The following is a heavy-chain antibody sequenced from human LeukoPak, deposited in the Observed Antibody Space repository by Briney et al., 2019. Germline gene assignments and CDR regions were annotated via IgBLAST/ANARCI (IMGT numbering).Heavy chain of an antibody. J-gene: IGHJ4*02. CDR2: IYSGGST. D-gene: IGHD3-3*01. CDR3: AIYDFWSGYYDC. CDR1: GFTVSSNY. Sequence: GGSLRLSCAASGFTVSSNYMSWVRQAPGKGLEWVSVIYSGGSTYYADSVKGRFTISRDNSKNTLYLQMNSLRAEDTAVYYCAIYDFWSGYYDCWGQGTLVTVSS. V-gene: IGHV3-66*01.